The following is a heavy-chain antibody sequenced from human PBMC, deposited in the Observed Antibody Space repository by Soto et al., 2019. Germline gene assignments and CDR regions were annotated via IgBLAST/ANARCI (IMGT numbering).Heavy chain of an antibody. D-gene: IGHD5-18*01. CDR1: GDSVSSNSAA. J-gene: IGHJ6*02. CDR2: TYYRSKWYN. V-gene: IGHV6-1*01. Sequence: PSQTLSLTCAISGDSVSSNSAAWNWIRQSPSRGLEWLGRTYYRSKWYNDYAVSVKSRITINPDTSKNQFSLQLNSVTPEDTAVYYCARSESYSYGRYYYYYYGMDVWGQGTTVTAP. CDR3: ARSESYSYGRYYYYYYGMDV.